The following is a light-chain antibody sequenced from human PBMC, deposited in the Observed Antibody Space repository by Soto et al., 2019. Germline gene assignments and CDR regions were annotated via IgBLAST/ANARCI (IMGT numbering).Light chain of an antibody. CDR2: VNSDGSH. J-gene: IGLJ1*01. CDR3: QTWGADVPYV. Sequence: QLVLTQSPSASASLGASVKLTCTLSSGHSSYAIAWRQQQPEKGPRFLMRVNSDGSHTKGDGIPDRFSGSSSGAERYLTISSLQSEDEADYYCQTWGADVPYVFGIGTKLTVL. CDR1: SGHSSYA. V-gene: IGLV4-69*01.